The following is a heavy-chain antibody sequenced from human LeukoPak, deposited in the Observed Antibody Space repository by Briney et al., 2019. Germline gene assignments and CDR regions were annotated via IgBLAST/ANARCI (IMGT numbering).Heavy chain of an antibody. CDR2: ISSSSTYI. D-gene: IGHD3-10*01. CDR3: ARDRSPGNFDY. Sequence: GRSLRLSCAASGFTFSSYTMNWVRQAAGKGMEWDSSISSSSTYINYADSVKGRFTISRDNAKNSLYLQMNSLRAEDTAVYYCARDRSPGNFDYWGQGTLVTVSS. J-gene: IGHJ4*02. CDR1: GFTFSSYT. V-gene: IGHV3-21*01.